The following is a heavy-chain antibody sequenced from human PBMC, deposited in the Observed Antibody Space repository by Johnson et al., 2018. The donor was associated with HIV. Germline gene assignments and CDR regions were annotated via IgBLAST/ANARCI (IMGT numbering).Heavy chain of an antibody. V-gene: IGHV3-30-3*01. CDR2: ISYDGSNK. CDR1: GFTFSSYA. J-gene: IGHJ3*02. D-gene: IGHD3-16*02. CDR3: ARDRRPTFGRVIVIQGDAFDI. Sequence: QVQLVESGGGVVQPGRSLRLSCAASGFTFSSYAMHWVRQAPGKGLEWVAVISYDGSNKYYADSVKGRFTISRDNSKNTLYLQMNSLRAEDTAVYYCARDRRPTFGRVIVIQGDAFDIWGQGTMVTVSS.